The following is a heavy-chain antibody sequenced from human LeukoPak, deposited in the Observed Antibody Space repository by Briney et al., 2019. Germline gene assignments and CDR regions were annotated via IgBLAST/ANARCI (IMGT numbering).Heavy chain of an antibody. V-gene: IGHV3-30*18. D-gene: IGHD2-2*01. CDR3: AKDPPGGDCSSTSCSGY. CDR1: GFTFSRNG. Sequence: PGRSLRLSCAASGFTFSRNGMHWVRQAPGKGLEWVAVISYDGSDTYYVESVMGRFTISRDTSKNTLYLHMDSLRADDTAVYYCAKDPPGGDCSSTSCSGYWGQGTLVTVSS. J-gene: IGHJ4*02. CDR2: ISYDGSDT.